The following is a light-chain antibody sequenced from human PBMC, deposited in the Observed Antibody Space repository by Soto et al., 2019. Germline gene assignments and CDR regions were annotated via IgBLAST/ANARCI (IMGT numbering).Light chain of an antibody. CDR1: SSDVGGYNS. V-gene: IGLV2-14*01. Sequence: QSALTQPASVSGSPGQSITISCTGTSSDVGGYNSVSWYQQHPGKAPKLMIYNVSNRPSGVSNRFSGSKSGNTASLTTSGLQAEDEADYYCSSYTSSSTYVFGTGTKVTVL. CDR3: SSYTSSSTYV. CDR2: NVS. J-gene: IGLJ1*01.